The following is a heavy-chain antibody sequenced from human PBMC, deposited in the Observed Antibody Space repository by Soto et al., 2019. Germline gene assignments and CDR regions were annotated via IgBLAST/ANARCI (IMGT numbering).Heavy chain of an antibody. V-gene: IGHV3-33*01. Sequence: QVQLVESGGGVVQPGRSLRLSCAASGFTFSSYGMHWVRQAPGKGLEWVAVIWYDGSNKYYADSVKGRFTISRDNSKNQLYLQMNSLRAEDTAVYYCARGAGIAVAGTVDYWGQGTLVTVSS. CDR1: GFTFSSYG. CDR2: IWYDGSNK. CDR3: ARGAGIAVAGTVDY. D-gene: IGHD6-19*01. J-gene: IGHJ4*02.